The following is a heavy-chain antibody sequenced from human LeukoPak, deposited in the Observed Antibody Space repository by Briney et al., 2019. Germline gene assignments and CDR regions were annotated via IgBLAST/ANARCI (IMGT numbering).Heavy chain of an antibody. CDR3: AKAGTLGYCSSTSCPFDP. CDR2: ISWNSGSI. V-gene: IGHV3-9*01. J-gene: IGHJ5*02. D-gene: IGHD2-2*01. Sequence: LSGRSLRLSCAASGFTFDDYAMHWARQAPGKGLEWVSGISWNSGSIGYADSVKGRFTISRDNAKNSLYLQMNSLRAEDTALYYCAKAGTLGYCSSTSCPFDPWGQGTLVTVSS. CDR1: GFTFDDYA.